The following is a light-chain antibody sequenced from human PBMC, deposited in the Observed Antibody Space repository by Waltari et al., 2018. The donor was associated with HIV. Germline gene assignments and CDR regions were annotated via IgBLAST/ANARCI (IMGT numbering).Light chain of an antibody. CDR3: MQGTQWPVT. Sequence: DIVMTQSPLSLPVTPGEPASIPCRSSQSLLHSNGYKYLDWYLQKPGQSPQLLIYLGSNRASGVPDRFSGSGSGTDFTLKISRVEAEDVGVSYCMQGTQWPVTFGGGTKVEIK. CDR1: QSLLHSNGYKY. V-gene: IGKV2-28*01. J-gene: IGKJ4*01. CDR2: LGS.